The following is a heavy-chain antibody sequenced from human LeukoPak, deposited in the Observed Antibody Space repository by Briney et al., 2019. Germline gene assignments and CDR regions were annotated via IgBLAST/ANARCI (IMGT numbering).Heavy chain of an antibody. CDR3: VKDLVAASENVRGWYPMDC. CDR2: ISWNGARI. CDR1: GFTFAEYT. Sequence: HPGGSLRLSCAASGFTFAEYTMHWVRQAPGKGLEWVSLISWNGARIHYGDSVKGRFTISRDNSKNSLYLQMNSLRTEDTALYYCVKDLVAASENVRGWYPMDCWGQGTLVTVSS. J-gene: IGHJ4*02. D-gene: IGHD6-19*01. V-gene: IGHV3-43*01.